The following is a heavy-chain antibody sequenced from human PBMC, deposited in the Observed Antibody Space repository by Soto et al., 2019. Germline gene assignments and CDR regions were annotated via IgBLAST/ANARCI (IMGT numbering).Heavy chain of an antibody. CDR2: ISGGGSNT. D-gene: IGHD2-15*01. Sequence: PGGSLRLSCAASGFTFSNFAMSWVRQAPGKGLEWVSGISGGGSNTYYADSVKGRFTISRDNSKNTLYLQMNSLRAEDTAVYYCAKGTHCSGGSCHSDYYFDYWGQGTLVTVSS. CDR1: GFTFSNFA. CDR3: AKGTHCSGGSCHSDYYFDY. V-gene: IGHV3-23*01. J-gene: IGHJ4*02.